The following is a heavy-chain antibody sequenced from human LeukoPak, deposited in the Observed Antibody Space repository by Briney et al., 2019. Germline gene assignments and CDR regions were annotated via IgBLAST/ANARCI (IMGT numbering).Heavy chain of an antibody. V-gene: IGHV4-61*01. CDR2: NYYSGST. Sequence: SSETLSLTCTVSGDSVSSDTYFWTWIRQPPGKGLEWIGNNYYSGSTNYSPSLKSRVTISIDTSKNQFSLKVSSVTTADTAVYYCARRFDSWGQGTLVTVSS. CDR3: ARRFDS. J-gene: IGHJ5*01. CDR1: GDSVSSDTYF.